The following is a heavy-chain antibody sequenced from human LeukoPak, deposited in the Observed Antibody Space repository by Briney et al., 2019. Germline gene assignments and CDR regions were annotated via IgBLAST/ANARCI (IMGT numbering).Heavy chain of an antibody. CDR2: INSSGGST. CDR1: GFTFTNYN. CDR3: ARVRDGYNDAYDI. V-gene: IGHV1-46*01. D-gene: IGHD5-24*01. Sequence: ASVKVSCKASGFTFTNYNMHWVRQAPGQGLEWMGIINSSGGSTNYAQNFQARVTMTRDTSTSTVYMELSSLRSEDTAVYYCARVRDGYNDAYDIWGQGTMVTVPS. J-gene: IGHJ3*02.